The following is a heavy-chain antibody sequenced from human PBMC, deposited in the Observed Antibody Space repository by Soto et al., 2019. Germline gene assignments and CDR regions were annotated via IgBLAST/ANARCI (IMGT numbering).Heavy chain of an antibody. CDR3: ARDRGRAAADFDYYGMDV. CDR1: GGTFSSYA. D-gene: IGHD6-13*01. V-gene: IGHV1-69*01. Sequence: QVQLVQSGAEVKKPGSSVKVSCKASGGTFSSYAISWVRQTPGQGLEWMGGIIPIFGTANYAQKFQGRVTITADDSTSTAYMELSSLRSEDTAVYYCARDRGRAAADFDYYGMDVWGQGTTVTVSS. CDR2: IIPIFGTA. J-gene: IGHJ6*02.